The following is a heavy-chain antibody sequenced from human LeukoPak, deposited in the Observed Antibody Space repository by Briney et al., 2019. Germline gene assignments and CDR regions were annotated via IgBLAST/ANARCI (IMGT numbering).Heavy chain of an antibody. CDR3: ATRSDSSGWYYFDY. CDR1: GFTFSSYA. J-gene: IGHJ4*02. V-gene: IGHV3-23*01. D-gene: IGHD6-19*01. Sequence: GSLRLSCAASGFTFSSYAMSWVRQAPGKRLEWVSAISGSGGSTYYADSVKGRFTISRDNSKNTLYLQMNSLRAEDTAVYYCATRSDSSGWYYFDYWGQGTLVTVSS. CDR2: ISGSGGST.